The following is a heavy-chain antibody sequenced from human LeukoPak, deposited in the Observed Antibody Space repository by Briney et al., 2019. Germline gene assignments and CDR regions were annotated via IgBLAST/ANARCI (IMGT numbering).Heavy chain of an antibody. J-gene: IGHJ6*02. CDR2: IKQDGSEK. V-gene: IGHV3-7*01. D-gene: IGHD2-15*01. Sequence: GGSLRLSCAASGFTFSSYWMSWVRQAPGKGLEWVANIKQDGSEKYYVDSVKGRFTISRDNAKNSLYLQMNSLRAEDTAVYYCARDRYCSGGSCYYGMDVWGQGTTVTVSS. CDR1: GFTFSSYW. CDR3: ARDRYCSGGSCYYGMDV.